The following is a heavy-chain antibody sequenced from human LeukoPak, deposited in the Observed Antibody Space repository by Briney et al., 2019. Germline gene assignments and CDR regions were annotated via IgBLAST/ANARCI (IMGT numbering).Heavy chain of an antibody. J-gene: IGHJ5*02. CDR2: INPNSGGT. V-gene: IGHV1-2*02. D-gene: IGHD6-13*01. CDR3: ARAAAPPFDP. Sequence: ASVKVSCKASGGTFSSYAISWVRQAPGQGLEWMGWINPNSGGTNYAQKFQGRVTMTRDTSISTAYMELSRLRSDDTAVYYCARAAAPPFDPWGQGTLVTVSS. CDR1: GGTFSSYA.